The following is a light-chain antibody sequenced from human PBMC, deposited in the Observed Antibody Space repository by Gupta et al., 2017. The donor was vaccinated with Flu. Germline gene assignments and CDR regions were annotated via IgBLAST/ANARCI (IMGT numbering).Light chain of an antibody. V-gene: IGKV4-1*01. CDR2: WAS. J-gene: IGKJ1*01. CDR3: QQYYDGPRT. Sequence: DIVMTQSPDSLAVSLGERATINCRSSQSILYTSNNRNYLAWYQQKPGQPPKLLIYWASTRESGVPDRFSGSGSGTDFTLTISSLQAEDVATYYCQQYYDGPRTFGQGTQVAIK. CDR1: QSILYTSNNRNY.